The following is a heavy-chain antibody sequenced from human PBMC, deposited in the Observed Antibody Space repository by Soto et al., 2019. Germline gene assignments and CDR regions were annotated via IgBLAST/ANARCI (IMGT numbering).Heavy chain of an antibody. D-gene: IGHD3-22*01. J-gene: IGHJ4*02. CDR3: ARAFGYYDSSGYYYEGNDY. Sequence: GGSLRLSCAASGFTFSSYDMHWVRQATGKGLEWVSAIGTAGDTYYPGSVKGRFTISRENAKNSLYLQMNSLRAEDTAVYYCARAFGYYDSSGYYYEGNDYWGQGTLVTVSS. CDR1: GFTFSSYD. CDR2: IGTAGDT. V-gene: IGHV3-13*01.